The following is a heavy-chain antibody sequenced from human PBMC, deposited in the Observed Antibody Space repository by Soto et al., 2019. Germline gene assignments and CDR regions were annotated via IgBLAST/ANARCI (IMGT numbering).Heavy chain of an antibody. J-gene: IGHJ6*02. CDR3: ARSSIAARSYYYSYGMDV. CDR2: IIPIFGTA. V-gene: IGHV1-69*13. Sequence: SVKVSCKASGGTFSSYAISWVRQAPGQGLEWMGGIIPIFGTANYAQKFQGRVTITADESTSTAYMELSSLGSEDTAVYYCARSSIAARSYYYSYGMDVWGQGTTVTVSS. CDR1: GGTFSSYA. D-gene: IGHD6-6*01.